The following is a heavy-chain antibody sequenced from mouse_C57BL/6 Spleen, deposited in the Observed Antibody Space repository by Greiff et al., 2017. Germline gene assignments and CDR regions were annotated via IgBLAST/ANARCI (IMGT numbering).Heavy chain of an antibody. CDR3: ARGYSSSYDYLDY. V-gene: IGHV1-59*01. D-gene: IGHD1-1*01. CDR1: GYTFTSYW. CDR2: IDPSDSYT. Sequence: VQLQQPGAELVRPGTSVKLSCKASGYTFTSYWMHWVKQRPGQGLEWIGVIDPSDSYTNYNQKFKGKATLTVDTYSSTAYMQLSSLTPEDSAVYYGARGYSSSYDYLDYGGQGTTLTVSS. J-gene: IGHJ2*01.